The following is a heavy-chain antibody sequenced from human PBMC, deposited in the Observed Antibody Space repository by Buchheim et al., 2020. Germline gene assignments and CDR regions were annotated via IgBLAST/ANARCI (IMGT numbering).Heavy chain of an antibody. V-gene: IGHV3-30*04. Sequence: QVQLVESGGGVVQPGRSLRLSCAASGFTFSSYAMHWVRQAPGKGLEWVAVISYDGSNKYYADSVKGRFTISRDNSKHTLYLQMNSLRAEDTAVYYCARGSYYYDSSGYYYFDYWGQGTL. J-gene: IGHJ4*02. D-gene: IGHD3-22*01. CDR1: GFTFSSYA. CDR2: ISYDGSNK. CDR3: ARGSYYYDSSGYYYFDY.